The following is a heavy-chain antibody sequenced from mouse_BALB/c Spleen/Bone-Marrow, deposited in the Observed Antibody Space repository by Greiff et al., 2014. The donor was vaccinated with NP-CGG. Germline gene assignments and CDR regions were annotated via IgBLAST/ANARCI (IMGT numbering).Heavy chain of an antibody. D-gene: IGHD4-1*01. J-gene: IGHJ3*01. Sequence: VQLQQSGAELAKPGASVKMSCKASGYTFTSHWMHWVRQRPGQGLEWIGYINPSTGYTDYNQKFKDKATLTADKSSSTAYMQLSSLTFEDSAVYYCARRLNWDWFAYWGQGTLVTVSA. V-gene: IGHV1-7*01. CDR1: GYTFTSHW. CDR3: ARRLNWDWFAY. CDR2: INPSTGYT.